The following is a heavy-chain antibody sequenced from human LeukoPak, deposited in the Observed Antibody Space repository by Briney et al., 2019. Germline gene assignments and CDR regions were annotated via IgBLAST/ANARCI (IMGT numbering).Heavy chain of an antibody. V-gene: IGHV3-48*01. J-gene: IGHJ3*02. Sequence: PGGSLRLSCAASGFTFSSYSMNWVRQAPGKGLEWVSYISSSSSTIYYADSVKGRFTISRDNAKNSLYLQMNSLRAEDTAVYYCASEMRVHSSSWYGDDAFDIWGQGTMVTVSS. CDR2: ISSSSSTI. D-gene: IGHD6-13*01. CDR1: GFTFSSYS. CDR3: ASEMRVHSSSWYGDDAFDI.